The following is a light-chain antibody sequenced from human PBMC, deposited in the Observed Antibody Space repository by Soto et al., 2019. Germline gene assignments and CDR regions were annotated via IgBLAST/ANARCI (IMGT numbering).Light chain of an antibody. CDR3: QQYNSYPYT. J-gene: IGKJ2*01. CDR1: QSFNTW. Sequence: DVQMTQSPSSLSPSVGDRVTITCRASQSFNTWLAWYQQKPGKAPKLLIYKTSILESGVPSRFSGSGSGTEFTLTISSLQPEDSATYYCQQYNSYPYTVGQGTKVDIK. CDR2: KTS. V-gene: IGKV1-5*03.